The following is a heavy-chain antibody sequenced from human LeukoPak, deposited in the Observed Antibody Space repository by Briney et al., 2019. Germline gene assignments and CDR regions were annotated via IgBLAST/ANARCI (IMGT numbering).Heavy chain of an antibody. Sequence: GGSLRLSCAASGFTFSSYGMHWVRQAPGKGLEWVAFIRFDGSYKDYADSVKGRFTISRDNSKNTLYLQMNSLRAEDTAVYYCARVRWAYYLVEAVDYRGQGTLVTVSS. J-gene: IGHJ4*02. CDR1: GFTFSSYG. CDR2: IRFDGSYK. CDR3: ARVRWAYYLVEAVDY. D-gene: IGHD2-21*01. V-gene: IGHV3-30*02.